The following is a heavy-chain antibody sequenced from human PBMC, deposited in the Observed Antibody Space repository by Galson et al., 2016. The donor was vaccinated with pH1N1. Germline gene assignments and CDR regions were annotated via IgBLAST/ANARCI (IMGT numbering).Heavy chain of an antibody. CDR1: GGSMNSADYY. J-gene: IGHJ6*02. CDR3: ARGEGIRYYYSGMDV. Sequence: TRSLTCTVSGGSMNSADYYWSWIRQPPGKGLEWIGYIYYSGTTCFSPSLKSRLSMSVDMSNNQFSLTLNSVTAADTAVYYCARGEGIRYYYSGMDVWGQGTTVTVSS. V-gene: IGHV4-30-4*01. CDR2: IYYSGTT. D-gene: IGHD3-16*01.